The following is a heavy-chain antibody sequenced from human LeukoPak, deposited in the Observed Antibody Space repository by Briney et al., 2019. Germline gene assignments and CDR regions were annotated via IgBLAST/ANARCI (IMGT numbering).Heavy chain of an antibody. D-gene: IGHD1-1*01. CDR3: AVYNTPYYGMDV. J-gene: IGHJ6*02. CDR1: GFTFSSYA. CDR2: ISGSGGST. V-gene: IGHV3-23*01. Sequence: GGSLRLSCAASGFTFSSYAMSWVRQAPGKGLEWVSLISGSGGSTYYADSVKGRFTISRDNSKNTLYLQMNSLRAEDTAVYYCAVYNTPYYGMDVWGQGTTVTVSS.